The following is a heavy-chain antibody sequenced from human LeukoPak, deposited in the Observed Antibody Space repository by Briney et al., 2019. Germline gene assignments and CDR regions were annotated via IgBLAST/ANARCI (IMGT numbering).Heavy chain of an antibody. V-gene: IGHV4-31*03. J-gene: IGHJ4*02. D-gene: IGHD3-16*02. CDR1: GGSISSGGYY. CDR2: IYYSGST. CDR3: ARVLSYDYVWGSYRHSFVEEN. Sequence: SETLSLTCTVSGGSISSGGYYWSWIRQHPGKGLEWIGYIYYSGSTYYNPSLKSRVTISVDTSKNQFSLKLSSVTAADTAVYYCARVLSYDYVWGSYRHSFVEENWGQGTLVIVSS.